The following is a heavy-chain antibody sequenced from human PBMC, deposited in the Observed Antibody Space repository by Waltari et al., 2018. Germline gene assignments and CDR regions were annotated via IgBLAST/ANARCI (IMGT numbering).Heavy chain of an antibody. CDR3: ASTQYGSGSYI. J-gene: IGHJ4*02. CDR1: GGSFSGYY. Sequence: QVQLQQWGAGLLKPSETLSLTCAVYGGSFSGYYWSWIRQPPGKGLEWIGEINHSGSTNYNPSLKSRVTISVDTSKNQFSLKLSSVTAADTAVHYCASTQYGSGSYIWGQGTLVTVSS. CDR2: INHSGST. V-gene: IGHV4-34*01. D-gene: IGHD3-10*01.